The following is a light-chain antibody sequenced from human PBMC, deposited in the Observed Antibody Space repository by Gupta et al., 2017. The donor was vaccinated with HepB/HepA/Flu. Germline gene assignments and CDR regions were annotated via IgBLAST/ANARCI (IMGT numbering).Light chain of an antibody. J-gene: IGKJ1*01. V-gene: IGKV2-24*01. CDR1: QSLVQRNGNTY. Sequence: VMTQTPLSLPVTLGQPASISCRSSQSLVQRNGNTYLSSPHQRPGQPPRLLFYRVSNRFSGVPDRSGGSGAARDFTLKSSRVEDEEVGVYYRRQGTHPPVTFGQGTKVDIK. CDR3: RQGTHPPVT. CDR2: RVS.